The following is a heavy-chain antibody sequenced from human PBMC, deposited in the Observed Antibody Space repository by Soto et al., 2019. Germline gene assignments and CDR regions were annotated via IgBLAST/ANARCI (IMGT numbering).Heavy chain of an antibody. V-gene: IGHV1-18*04. J-gene: IGHJ4*02. CDR1: GYTFTSYG. Sequence: ASVKVSCKASGYTFTSYGISWVRQAPGQGLEWMGWISAYNGNTNYAQKLQGRVTMTTDTSTSTAYMELRSLRSDDTAVYYCASDGAGQELRRGIYLNYWGQRTLVPVSS. CDR2: ISAYNGNT. D-gene: IGHD4-4*01. CDR3: ASDGAGQELRRGIYLNY.